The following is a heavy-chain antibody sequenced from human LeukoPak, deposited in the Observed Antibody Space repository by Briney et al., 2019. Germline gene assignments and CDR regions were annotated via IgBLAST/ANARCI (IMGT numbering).Heavy chain of an antibody. D-gene: IGHD2-15*01. CDR3: AKSVAPYCSGGSCFDAFDI. Sequence: SGGSLRLSCAASGFTVSSNYMSWVRQAPGKGLEWVSVIYSGGSTYYADSVKGRFTISRDNSKNTLYLQMNSLRAEDTAVYYCAKSVAPYCSGGSCFDAFDIWGQGTRVTVSS. CDR2: IYSGGST. J-gene: IGHJ3*02. CDR1: GFTVSSNY. V-gene: IGHV3-66*01.